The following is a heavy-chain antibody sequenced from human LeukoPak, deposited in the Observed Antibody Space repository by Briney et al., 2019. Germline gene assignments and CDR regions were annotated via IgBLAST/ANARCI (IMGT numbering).Heavy chain of an antibody. CDR2: IIPIFGTA. J-gene: IGHJ4*02. Sequence: SVKVSCKASGGTFSSYAISRVRQAPGQGLEWMGRIIPIFGTANYAQKFQGRVTITTDESTSTAYMELSSLRSEDTAVYYCARDRISPRTGDNPYYFDYWGQGTLVTVSS. CDR3: ARDRISPRTGDNPYYFDY. CDR1: GGTFSSYA. V-gene: IGHV1-69*05. D-gene: IGHD7-27*01.